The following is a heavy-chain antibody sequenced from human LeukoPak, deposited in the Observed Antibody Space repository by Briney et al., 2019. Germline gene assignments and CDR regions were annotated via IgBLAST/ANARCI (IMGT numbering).Heavy chain of an antibody. CDR2: IYYSGST. CDR3: ARGLGPGNWFDP. V-gene: IGHV4-59*08. CDR1: GGSISSYY. J-gene: IGHJ5*02. D-gene: IGHD3-10*01. Sequence: SETLSLTCTVSGGSISSYYWSWIRQPPGKGLEWIGCIYYSGSTNYNPSLKSRVTISVDTSKNQFSLKLSSVTAADTAMFYCARGLGPGNWFDPWGQGTLVTVSS.